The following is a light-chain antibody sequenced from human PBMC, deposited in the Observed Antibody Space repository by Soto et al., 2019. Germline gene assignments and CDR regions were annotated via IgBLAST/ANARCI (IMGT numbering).Light chain of an antibody. J-gene: IGKJ1*01. CDR1: QSISSK. CDR2: GAV. CDR3: QQYNTWLSWT. V-gene: IGKV3-15*01. Sequence: EVVMTQSPAVLSVSPGETATLSCRASQSISSKLAWYQQKPGQAPRLLIYGAVTRATGIPARFSGSGSTTDVTLPISSLHSEDCAVYYCQQYNTWLSWTFGQGTKVEIK.